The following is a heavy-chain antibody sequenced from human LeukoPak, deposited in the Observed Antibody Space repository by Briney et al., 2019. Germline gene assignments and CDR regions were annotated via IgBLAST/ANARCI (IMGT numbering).Heavy chain of an antibody. CDR3: AKMGTNWYFDL. D-gene: IGHD7-27*01. J-gene: IGHJ2*01. V-gene: IGHV5-51*01. CDR1: GYKFTSYW. Sequence: GESLKISCTGSGYKFTSYWIGWVRQMPGKGLEWVGVLYPGDSETRYSPSFQGHVTISADNSINTTFLHWSSLKASDTAIYFCAKMGTNWYFDLWGRGTLVTVSS. CDR2: LYPGDSET.